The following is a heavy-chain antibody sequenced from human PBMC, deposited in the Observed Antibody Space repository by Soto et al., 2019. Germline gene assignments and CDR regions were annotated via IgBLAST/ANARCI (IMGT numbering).Heavy chain of an antibody. J-gene: IGHJ3*02. CDR2: INHSGSY. CDR1: GGSFSDYY. CDR3: AGRILRRAAFDI. Sequence: QVQLQQWGAGLLKPSETLSLTCAVSGGSFSDYYWGWIRQAPGKGLEWIGEINHSGSYNYNPSLKSRATLALDTSKDQCSLQLRFVPAGDTAVYPRAGRILRRAAFDIGGQGTMVTVAS. V-gene: IGHV4-34*01. D-gene: IGHD2-15*01.